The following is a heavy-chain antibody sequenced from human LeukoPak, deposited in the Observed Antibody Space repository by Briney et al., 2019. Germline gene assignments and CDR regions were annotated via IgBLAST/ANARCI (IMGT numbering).Heavy chain of an antibody. V-gene: IGHV4-39*01. D-gene: IGHD4-17*01. CDR3: ARHGRLTVFASVIYGVSIDT. CDR1: GDSISTGSYY. CDR2: VYYSGNT. Sequence: SETLSLTCTVSGDSISTGSYYWGWVRQPPGKGLEWIGSVYYSGNTYYNPSLESRATISVATSKNTFSLKLTSVTAADMGVYYCARHGRLTVFASVIYGVSIDTWGQGALVTVPS. J-gene: IGHJ5*02.